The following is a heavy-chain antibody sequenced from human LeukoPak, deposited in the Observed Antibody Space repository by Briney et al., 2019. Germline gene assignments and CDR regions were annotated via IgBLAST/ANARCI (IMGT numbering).Heavy chain of an antibody. Sequence: GGSLRLSCTASGFTFTDYYMAWIRQAPGKGLERLSYISTSGSTVSYVDSVKGRFTISRDNAKNSVYLQIDSLRAEDTAMYYCARDRQFRLHDPWGQGILVTVSS. CDR3: ARDRQFRLHDP. CDR1: GFTFTDYY. D-gene: IGHD3-16*01. V-gene: IGHV3-11*01. J-gene: IGHJ5*02. CDR2: ISTSGSTV.